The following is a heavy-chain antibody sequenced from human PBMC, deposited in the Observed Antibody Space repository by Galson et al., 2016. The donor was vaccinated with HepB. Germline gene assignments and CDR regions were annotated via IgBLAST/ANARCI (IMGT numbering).Heavy chain of an antibody. CDR2: IHPNNGDT. Sequence: SVKVSCKAPGYTFTDYYIHWVRQAPGQGLEWMGWIHPNNGDTNYAQKFQGWVTMTRDTSISTAFMELGRQRSDDTAVYYCARGAVKGRGGQGRNYHYYYAMDVWGQGTTVTVSS. CDR3: ARGAVKGRGGQGRNYHYYYAMDV. CDR1: GYTFTDYY. V-gene: IGHV1-2*04. J-gene: IGHJ6*02. D-gene: IGHD2/OR15-2a*01.